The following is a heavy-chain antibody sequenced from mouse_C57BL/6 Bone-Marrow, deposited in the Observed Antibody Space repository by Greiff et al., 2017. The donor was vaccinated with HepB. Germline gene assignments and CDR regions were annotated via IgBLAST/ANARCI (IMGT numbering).Heavy chain of an antibody. CDR1: GFTFSDFY. CDR2: SRNKANDYTT. Sequence: EVKLVESGGGLVQSGRSLRLSCATSGFTFSDFYMEWVRQAPGKGLEWIAASRNKANDYTTEYSASVKGRFIVSRDTSQSILYLQMNALRAEDTAIYYCARALDGYYDAMDYWGQGTSGTVSS. D-gene: IGHD2-3*01. J-gene: IGHJ4*01. CDR3: ARALDGYYDAMDY. V-gene: IGHV7-1*01.